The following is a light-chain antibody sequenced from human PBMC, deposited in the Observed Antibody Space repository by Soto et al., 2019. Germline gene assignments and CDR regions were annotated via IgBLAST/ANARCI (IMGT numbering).Light chain of an antibody. CDR2: GAS. Sequence: EIVLTQSPGTLSLSPGERATLSCRASQSVSSSYLAWYQQKPGQAPRLLIYGASSRATGIPDRFSGSGSGTDFTLSISRLEPEEFGVYYCQQYGSSPPCTFGQGTKLEIK. CDR1: QSVSSSY. J-gene: IGKJ2*02. V-gene: IGKV3-20*01. CDR3: QQYGSSPPCT.